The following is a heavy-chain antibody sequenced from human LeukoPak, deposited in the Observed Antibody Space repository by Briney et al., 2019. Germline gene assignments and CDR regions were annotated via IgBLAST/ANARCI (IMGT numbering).Heavy chain of an antibody. V-gene: IGHV3-15*01. D-gene: IGHD1-7*01. Sequence: GGSLRLSCAASGFTFSSYAMSWVRQAPGKGLEWVARIKSKTDGGTTDYAAPVKGRFTISRDDSKNTLYLQMNSLQTEDTAVYYCTTDIPIELELPIDYWGQGTLVTVSS. J-gene: IGHJ4*02. CDR1: GFTFSSYA. CDR3: TTDIPIELELPIDY. CDR2: IKSKTDGGTT.